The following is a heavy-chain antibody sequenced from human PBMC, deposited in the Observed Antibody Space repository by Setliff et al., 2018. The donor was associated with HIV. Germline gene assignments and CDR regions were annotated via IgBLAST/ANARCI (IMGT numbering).Heavy chain of an antibody. CDR2: SNSDGSST. D-gene: IGHD1-26*01. Sequence: GGSLRLSCAASGFTFSNSWMNWVRQAPGKGLVWVSRSNSDGSSTTYADSVKGRFTISRDNAKNTLYLQMNSLRAEDTAVYYCASSGSYGYWGQGTLVTVSS. CDR1: GFTFSNSW. J-gene: IGHJ4*02. CDR3: ASSGSYGY. V-gene: IGHV3-74*01.